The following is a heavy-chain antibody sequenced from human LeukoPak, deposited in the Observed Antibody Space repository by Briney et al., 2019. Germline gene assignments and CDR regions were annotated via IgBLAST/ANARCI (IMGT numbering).Heavy chain of an antibody. Sequence: GGSLRLSCAASGFTFSSYGMHWVRQAPGKGLEWVTFIRYDGSNKYYTDSVKGRFTISRDNSKNTLYLQMNSLRAEDTAVYYCAESGGTYGFPEDTSHIWGQGTMAAVSS. J-gene: IGHJ3*02. V-gene: IGHV3-30*02. CDR2: IRYDGSNK. CDR3: AESGGTYGFPEDTSHI. D-gene: IGHD3-10*01. CDR1: GFTFSSYG.